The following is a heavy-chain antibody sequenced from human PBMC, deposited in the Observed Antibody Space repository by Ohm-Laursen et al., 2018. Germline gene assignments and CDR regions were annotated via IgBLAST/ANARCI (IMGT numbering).Heavy chain of an antibody. D-gene: IGHD3-22*01. V-gene: IGHV1-2*02. CDR1: GYTFTGYY. Sequence: ASVKVSCKASGYTFTGYYMHWVRQAPGQGLEWMGWINPNSGGTNYTQKFQGKVTMTRDTSISTAYMELSRLRSDDTAVYYCAGWDYYDTGGYYYFEYWGRGTLVTVSS. CDR3: AGWDYYDTGGYYYFEY. J-gene: IGHJ4*02. CDR2: INPNSGGT.